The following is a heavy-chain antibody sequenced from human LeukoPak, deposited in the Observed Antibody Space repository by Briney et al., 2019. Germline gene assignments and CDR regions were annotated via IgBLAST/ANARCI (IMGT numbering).Heavy chain of an antibody. D-gene: IGHD3-16*01. CDR2: IRSRGYGGAT. Sequence: QPGGSLGLSCTASGFNFGDYGVSWVRQAAGKGLEWVVFIRSRGYGGATEYAASVKGRFTVSRDDSRSIAYLQMDSLETEDTAVYYCARGSTVSGAKYYFDFWGQGTLVTVSS. CDR1: GFNFGDYG. J-gene: IGHJ4*02. CDR3: ARGSTVSGAKYYFDF. V-gene: IGHV3-49*04.